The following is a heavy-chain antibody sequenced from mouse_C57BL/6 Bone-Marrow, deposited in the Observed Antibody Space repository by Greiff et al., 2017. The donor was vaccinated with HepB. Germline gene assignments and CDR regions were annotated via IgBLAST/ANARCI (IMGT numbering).Heavy chain of an antibody. J-gene: IGHJ2*01. CDR3: ARSSGDGYFYFDY. CDR2: IYPRSGNT. Sequence: QVQLKQSGAELARPGASVKLSCKASGYTFTSYGISWVKQRTGQGLEWIGEIYPRSGNTYYNEKFKGKATLTADKSSSTAYMELRSLTSEDSAVYFCARSSGDGYFYFDYWGQGTTLTVSS. V-gene: IGHV1-81*01. D-gene: IGHD2-3*01. CDR1: GYTFTSYG.